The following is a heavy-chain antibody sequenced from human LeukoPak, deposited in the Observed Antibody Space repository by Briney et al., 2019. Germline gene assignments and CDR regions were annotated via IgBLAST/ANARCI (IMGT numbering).Heavy chain of an antibody. J-gene: IGHJ3*02. Sequence: GGSLRLSCAASGFTFSSYAMSWVRQAPGKGLEWVANIKRDGSEKYYVDSVKGRFTISRDNAKNSLSLQMNSLRAEDTAIYYCARDNSIWDGAFAIWGRGTMVTVSS. D-gene: IGHD6-13*01. CDR2: IKRDGSEK. CDR3: ARDNSIWDGAFAI. CDR1: GFTFSSYA. V-gene: IGHV3-7*01.